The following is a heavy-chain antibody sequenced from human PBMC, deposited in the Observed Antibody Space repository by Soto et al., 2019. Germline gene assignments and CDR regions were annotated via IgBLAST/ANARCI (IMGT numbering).Heavy chain of an antibody. CDR2: ISSNSAYI. Sequence: LTGAASGMTSRRFTMNWVRQAPGKGLEWVSTISSNSAYIYYTDALRGRFTISRDNAKNSLHLQMNSLRAEDTAVYYFDYWGQGTLVTVSS. CDR3: DY. CDR1: GMTSRRFT. J-gene: IGHJ4*02. V-gene: IGHV3-21*01.